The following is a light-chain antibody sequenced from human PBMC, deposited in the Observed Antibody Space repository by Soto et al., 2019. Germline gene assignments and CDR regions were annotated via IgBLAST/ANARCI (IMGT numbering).Light chain of an antibody. Sequence: IQMTQSPSSLSASVGDRVTITCRAIQSISSYLNWYQQKPGKAPRLLIYAASILQSGVPSRFSGSGSGTDFTLTISSLQPEDFETYYCLQDYSFPWTFGQGTKVDIK. CDR3: LQDYSFPWT. CDR2: AAS. CDR1: QSISSY. J-gene: IGKJ1*01. V-gene: IGKV1-6*01.